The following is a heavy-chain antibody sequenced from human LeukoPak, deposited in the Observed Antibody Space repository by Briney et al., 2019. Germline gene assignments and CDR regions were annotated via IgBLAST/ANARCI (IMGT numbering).Heavy chain of an antibody. V-gene: IGHV3-48*02. CDR1: GFTFSSYS. D-gene: IGHD3-9*01. Sequence: GGSLTLSCATSGFTFSSYSMNWVCQAQWKSLEWVSNISSSSSTIYYADSVKGRFTISRDNAKNSLYLQMNSLRDEDTAVYYCASADILTGTYGMDVWGQGTTVTVSS. CDR3: ASADILTGTYGMDV. CDR2: ISSSSSTI. J-gene: IGHJ6*02.